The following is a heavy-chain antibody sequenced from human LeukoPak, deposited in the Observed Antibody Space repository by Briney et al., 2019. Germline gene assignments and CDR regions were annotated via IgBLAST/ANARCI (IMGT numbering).Heavy chain of an antibody. Sequence: SGGSLRLSCVGSGFTFRSHAMSWVRQAPEKGLEFVSGIYENGGTTYYADSVKGRFSISRDNSKNTLYLQMDSLRVEDTAVYYCARDPRNYYDSSGYYPRHDRLFDYWGQGTLVTVSS. J-gene: IGHJ4*02. V-gene: IGHV3-23*01. CDR3: ARDPRNYYDSSGYYPRHDRLFDY. D-gene: IGHD3-22*01. CDR2: IYENGGTT. CDR1: GFTFRSHA.